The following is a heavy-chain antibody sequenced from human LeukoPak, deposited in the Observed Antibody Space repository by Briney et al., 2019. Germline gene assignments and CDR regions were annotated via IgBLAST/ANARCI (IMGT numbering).Heavy chain of an antibody. Sequence: PGGSLKLSCAASGFTFSGSAMHWVRQASGKGLEWVGRIRSKANSYATAYAASVKGRFTISRDDPKNTAYLQMNSLKTEDTAVYYCTRHLRTFPFGELLSDYYYGMDVWGQGTTVTVSS. CDR3: TRHLRTFPFGELLSDYYYGMDV. CDR1: GFTFSGSA. CDR2: IRSKANSYAT. D-gene: IGHD3-10*01. J-gene: IGHJ6*02. V-gene: IGHV3-73*01.